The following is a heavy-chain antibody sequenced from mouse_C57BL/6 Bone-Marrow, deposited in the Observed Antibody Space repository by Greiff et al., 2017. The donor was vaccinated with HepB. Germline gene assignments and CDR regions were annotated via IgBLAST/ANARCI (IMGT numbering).Heavy chain of an antibody. CDR1: GYTFTSYW. D-gene: IGHD1-1*01. Sequence: QVQLKQPGAELVKPGASVKMSCKASGYTFTSYWITWVKQRPGQGLEWIGDIYPGSGSTNYNEKFKSKATLTVDTSSSTAYMQLSSLTSEDSAVYYCARDYYGSSYVPYYYAMDYWGQGTSVTVSS. CDR3: ARDYYGSSYVPYYYAMDY. J-gene: IGHJ4*01. CDR2: IYPGSGST. V-gene: IGHV1-55*01.